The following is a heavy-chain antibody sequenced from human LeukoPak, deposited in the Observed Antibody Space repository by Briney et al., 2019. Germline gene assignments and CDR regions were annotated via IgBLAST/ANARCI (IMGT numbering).Heavy chain of an antibody. Sequence: GGSLRLSCAASGFTFSDYYMSWVRQAPGKGLEWVSYINHNGEMIFYPDFVKGRFTISRDNAKNSLYLQMNSLRDEDTAVYYCARDNDWAFHYWGQGTLVTVSS. D-gene: IGHD3-9*01. CDR3: ARDNDWAFHY. CDR2: INHNGEMI. J-gene: IGHJ4*02. V-gene: IGHV3-11*04. CDR1: GFTFSDYY.